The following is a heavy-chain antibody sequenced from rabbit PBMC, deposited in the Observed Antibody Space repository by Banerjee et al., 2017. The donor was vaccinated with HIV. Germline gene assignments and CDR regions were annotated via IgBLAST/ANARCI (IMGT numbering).Heavy chain of an antibody. CDR2: IYTGSSGYT. V-gene: IGHV1S45*01. Sequence: QEQLEESGGDLVKPEGSLTLTCTASGLDFSGSYWGCWVRQAPGKGLEWIACIYTGSSGYTSYASWARGRFTISKTSSTTVTLQMTSLTAADTATYFGARGDDSGGAGVALWGQGTLVTVS. CDR1: GLDFSGSYW. CDR3: ARGDDSGGAGVAL. J-gene: IGHJ4*01. D-gene: IGHD2-1*01.